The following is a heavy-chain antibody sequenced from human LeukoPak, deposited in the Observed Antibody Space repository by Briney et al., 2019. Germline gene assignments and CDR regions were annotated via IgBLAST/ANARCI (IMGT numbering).Heavy chain of an antibody. CDR2: ISYDGRDK. D-gene: IGHD1-26*01. CDR1: GFTFSTYA. V-gene: IGHV3-30*04. Sequence: GRSLRLSCAASGFTFSTYAMHGVRQAPGKGLEWVTVISYDGRDKKFADSVKGRFSISRDNSKNTLYLQMDSLRSEDTAVYYCAKDSGNYANYYFDHWGQGTLVTVSS. J-gene: IGHJ4*02. CDR3: AKDSGNYANYYFDH.